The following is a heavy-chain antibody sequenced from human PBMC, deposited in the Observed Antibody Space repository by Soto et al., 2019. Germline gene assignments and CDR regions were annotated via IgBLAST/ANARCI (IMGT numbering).Heavy chain of an antibody. D-gene: IGHD3-10*01. Sequence: QLQLQESGPGLVKPSETLSLTCTVSGGSISSSSYYWGWIRQPPGKGLEWIGSIYYSGSTYYNPSLKSRVTISVDTSKNQFSLKLSSVTAADTAVYYCASAPLLLWFGELLPHGSSGNTAFDYWGQGTLVTVSS. V-gene: IGHV4-39*01. CDR2: IYYSGST. CDR1: GGSISSSSYY. CDR3: ASAPLLLWFGELLPHGSSGNTAFDY. J-gene: IGHJ4*02.